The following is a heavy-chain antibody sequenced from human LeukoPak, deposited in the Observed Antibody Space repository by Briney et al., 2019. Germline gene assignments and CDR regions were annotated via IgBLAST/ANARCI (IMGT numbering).Heavy chain of an antibody. CDR2: ISSSSSYI. D-gene: IGHD3-22*01. CDR1: GFTFSSYS. Sequence: GGSLRLSRAASGFTFSSYSMNGVRQAPGKGLEGVSSISSSSSYIYYADSVKGRFTISRDNAKNSLYLQRNSLRAEDTAVYYCARTYYYDSSGYYDAFDIWGQGTMVTVSS. J-gene: IGHJ3*02. V-gene: IGHV3-21*01. CDR3: ARTYYYDSSGYYDAFDI.